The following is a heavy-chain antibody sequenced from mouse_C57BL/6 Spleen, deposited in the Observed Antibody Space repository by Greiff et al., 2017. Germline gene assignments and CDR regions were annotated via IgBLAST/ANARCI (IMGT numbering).Heavy chain of an antibody. CDR1: GYSFTDYN. CDR2: LNPNYGTT. V-gene: IGHV1-39*01. J-gene: IGHJ1*03. Sequence: VPLQQSGPELVKPGASVKISCKASGYSFTDYNMNWVKQSNGKSLEWIGVLNPNYGTTSYNQKFKGKATLTVDQSSSTAYMQLNSLTSEDSAVYYCARSTTVVDWYFDVWGTGTTVTVSS. D-gene: IGHD1-1*01. CDR3: ARSTTVVDWYFDV.